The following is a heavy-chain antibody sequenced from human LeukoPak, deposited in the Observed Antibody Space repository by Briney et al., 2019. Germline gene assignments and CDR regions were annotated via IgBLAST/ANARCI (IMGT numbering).Heavy chain of an antibody. CDR3: ARDYGDYGAFDY. V-gene: IGHV4-30-2*01. CDR1: GGSISSGGYS. J-gene: IGHJ4*02. CDR2: IYHSGST. D-gene: IGHD4-17*01. Sequence: SSETLSLTCAVSGGSISSGGYSWSWIRQPPGKGLEWIGYIYHSGSTYYNPSLKSRVTISVDTSKNQFSLKLSSVTAADTAVYYCARDYGDYGAFDYWGQGTLVTVSS.